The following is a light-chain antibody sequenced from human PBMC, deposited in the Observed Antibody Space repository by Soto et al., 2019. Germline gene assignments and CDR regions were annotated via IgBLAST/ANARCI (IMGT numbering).Light chain of an antibody. CDR3: CSYARGSTYV. Sequence: QSVLTQPASVSGSPGQSITISCTGTSSDVGNYNLVSWYQQHPGKAPNLMIYEGSKRPSGVSNRFSGSKSDNTASLTISGLQAEDEAHYYCCSYARGSTYVFGTGTKVTVL. J-gene: IGLJ1*01. CDR1: SSDVGNYNL. V-gene: IGLV2-23*01. CDR2: EGS.